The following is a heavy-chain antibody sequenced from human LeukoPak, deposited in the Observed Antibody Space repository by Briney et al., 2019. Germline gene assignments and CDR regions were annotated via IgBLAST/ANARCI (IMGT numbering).Heavy chain of an antibody. CDR3: AKDPRLTMTTVTIGFDY. CDR1: GFTFSSYG. CDR2: ISYDGSNK. V-gene: IGHV3-30*18. Sequence: GALRLSCAASGFTFSSYGMHWVRQAPGKGLEWVAVISYDGSNKYYADSVKGRFTISRDNSKNTLYLQMNSLRAEDTAVYYCAKDPRLTMTTVTIGFDYWGQGTLVTVSS. J-gene: IGHJ4*02. D-gene: IGHD4-17*01.